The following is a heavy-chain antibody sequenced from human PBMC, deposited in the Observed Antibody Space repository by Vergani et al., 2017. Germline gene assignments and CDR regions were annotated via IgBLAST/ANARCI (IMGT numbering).Heavy chain of an antibody. CDR3: VRTAGPRVTTSAMFDH. D-gene: IGHD4-17*01. V-gene: IGHV3-7*01. CDR1: GFTFSNFW. Sequence: EVQLVESGGGLAPPGGSLRLSCAASGFTFSNFWMSWVRQAPGKGLEWLANIKQDGSEQYYVDSVKGRFTIFRDNAEKSVYLQMNSLRADEDAAVYLCVRTAGPRVTTSAMFDHWGQGTLVIVSS. J-gene: IGHJ4*02. CDR2: IKQDGSEQ.